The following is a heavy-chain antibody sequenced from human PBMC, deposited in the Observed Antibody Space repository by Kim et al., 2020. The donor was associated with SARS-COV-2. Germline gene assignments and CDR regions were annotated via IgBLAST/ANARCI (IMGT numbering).Heavy chain of an antibody. CDR3: ARGPYYDYVNYYFDY. J-gene: IGHJ4*01. Sequence: GGSLRLSCAASGFTFSSYAMHWVRQAPGKGLEWVAVISYDGSNKYYADSVKGRFTISRDNSKNTLYLQMNSLRAEDTAVYYCARGPYYDYVNYYFDYWG. CDR2: ISYDGSNK. V-gene: IGHV3-30*04. D-gene: IGHD3-16*01. CDR1: GFTFSSYA.